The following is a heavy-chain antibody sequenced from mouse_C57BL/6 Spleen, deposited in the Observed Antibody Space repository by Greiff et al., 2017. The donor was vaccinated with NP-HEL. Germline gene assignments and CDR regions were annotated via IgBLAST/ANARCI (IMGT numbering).Heavy chain of an antibody. V-gene: IGHV1-7*01. CDR2: INPSSGYT. CDR1: GYTFTSYW. J-gene: IGHJ2*01. CDR3: ARMGGYGYDYFDD. D-gene: IGHD2-2*01. Sequence: QVQLQQSGAELAKPGASVKLSCKASGYTFTSYWMHWVKQRPGQGLEWIGYINPSSGYTKYNQKFKDKATLTVDKSSSTAYMQLSSLTYEDSAVYNCARMGGYGYDYFDDWGQGTTLTVSS.